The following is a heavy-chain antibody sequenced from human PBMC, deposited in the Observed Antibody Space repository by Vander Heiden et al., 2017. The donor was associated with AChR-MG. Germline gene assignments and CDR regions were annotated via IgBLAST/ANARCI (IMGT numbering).Heavy chain of an antibody. J-gene: IGHJ6*02. CDR1: GFTFSSYV. CDR3: ARNARGVLTYYYYYGMDV. V-gene: IGHV3-30-3*01. CDR2: ISYDGSNK. D-gene: IGHD3-10*02. Sequence: QVQLVESGGGVVQPGRSLRLSCAASGFTFSSYVMNWARQAPGKGLEWVAVISYDGSNKYYAGSVKGRFTISRDNSKNTLYLQMNSLRAEDTAVYYCARNARGVLTYYYYYGMDVWGQGTTVTVSS.